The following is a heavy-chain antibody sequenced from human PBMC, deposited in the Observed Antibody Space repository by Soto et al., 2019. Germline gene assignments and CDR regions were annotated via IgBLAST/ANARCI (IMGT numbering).Heavy chain of an antibody. CDR3: ARSSGYSYGFDY. V-gene: IGHV1-18*01. D-gene: IGHD5-18*01. J-gene: IGHJ4*02. CDR1: GYSFTSYG. CDR2: ISAYNGNT. Sequence: GESLKISCKGSGYSFTSYGISWVRQAPGQGLEWMGWISAYNGNTNYAQKLQGRVTMTTDTSTSTAYMELRSLRSDDTAVYYCARSSGYSYGFDYWGQGTLVTVSS.